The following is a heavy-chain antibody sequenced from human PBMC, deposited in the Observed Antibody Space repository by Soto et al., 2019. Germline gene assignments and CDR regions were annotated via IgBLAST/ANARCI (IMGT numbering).Heavy chain of an antibody. CDR1: GGSISSGGYY. CDR2: IYYSGST. J-gene: IGHJ5*02. V-gene: IGHV4-31*03. D-gene: IGHD3-22*01. CDR3: ARVGSMIVVVT. Sequence: SETLSLTCTVSGGSISSGGYYWSWIRQHPGKGLEWIGYIYYSGSTYYNPSLKSRVTISVDTSKNQFSLKLSSVTAADTAVYYCARVGSMIVVVTWGQGTLVTVSS.